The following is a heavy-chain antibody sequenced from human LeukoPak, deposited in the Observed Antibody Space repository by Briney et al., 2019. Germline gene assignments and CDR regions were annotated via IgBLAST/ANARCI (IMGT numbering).Heavy chain of an antibody. J-gene: IGHJ4*02. CDR1: GFTFSSYG. Sequence: GGSLRLSCAASGFTFSSYGMNWVRQAPGKGLEWVSTISSNSGSTYHADSVKGRFTISRDNSKNTLYLQMNSLRAEDTAIYYCAKFVGTTALTDFDYWGQGTLVTVSS. CDR2: ISSNSGST. CDR3: AKFVGTTALTDFDY. V-gene: IGHV3-23*01. D-gene: IGHD1/OR15-1a*01.